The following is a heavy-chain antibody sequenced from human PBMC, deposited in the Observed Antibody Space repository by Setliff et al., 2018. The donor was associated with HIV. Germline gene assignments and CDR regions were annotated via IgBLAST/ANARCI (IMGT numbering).Heavy chain of an antibody. V-gene: IGHV3-11*04. D-gene: IGHD2-2*01. J-gene: IGHJ4*02. CDR1: GFSINDYD. CDR3: ARRAYCSSTTCFDN. CDR2: ISGSGQTI. Sequence: GGSLRLSCVASGFSINDYDMNWVRQAPGKGLEWVSHISGSGQTIYYADSLKGRFAISRDTSKNTLYLQMNSLRAEDTAVYYCARRAYCSSTTCFDNWGQGTLVTVSS.